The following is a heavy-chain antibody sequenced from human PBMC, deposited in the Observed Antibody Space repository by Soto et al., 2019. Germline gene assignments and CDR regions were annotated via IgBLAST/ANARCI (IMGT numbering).Heavy chain of an antibody. D-gene: IGHD6-13*01. CDR1: GCTFSNHA. Sequence: QIHLVQSGAEVKKPGSSLKVSCKAPGCTFSNHAINWVRQAPGQGLERMGRIIPIFTTTNYAQKFQGRVTMTADESTITAYLELSSLKHDDTAVYYCAREVAADGTFREDVFDIWGQGTLVTVSS. J-gene: IGHJ3*02. V-gene: IGHV1-69*12. CDR3: AREVAADGTFREDVFDI. CDR2: IIPIFTTT.